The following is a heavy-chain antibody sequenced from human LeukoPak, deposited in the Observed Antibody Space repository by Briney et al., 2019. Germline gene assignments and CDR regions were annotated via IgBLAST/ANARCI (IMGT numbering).Heavy chain of an antibody. CDR1: GFTFSSYW. V-gene: IGHV3-7*01. CDR3: ARYCGGDCFGMDV. D-gene: IGHD2-21*01. Sequence: ARGSLRLSCRASGFTFSSYWMSWVRQAPGKGLEWVANIKQDGSEKNSVDSVKGRFAISRDNAKNSLYLQMNSLRAEDTAAYYCARYCGGDCFGMDVWGQGTTVTVSS. CDR2: IKQDGSEK. J-gene: IGHJ6*02.